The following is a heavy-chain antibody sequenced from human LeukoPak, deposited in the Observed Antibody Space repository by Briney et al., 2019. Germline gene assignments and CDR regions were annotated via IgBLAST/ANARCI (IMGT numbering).Heavy chain of an antibody. D-gene: IGHD3-22*01. CDR1: VGTFSSYA. CDR2: IIPIFGTA. V-gene: IGHV1-69*13. J-gene: IGHJ4*02. Sequence: SVTVSCMASVGTFSSYAISWVRQAPGQGLEWMGGIIPIFGTANYAQKFQGRVTITADESTSTAYMELSSLRSEDTAVYYCARTNYDYDSSGYLPPYYFDYWGQGTLVTVSS. CDR3: ARTNYDYDSSGYLPPYYFDY.